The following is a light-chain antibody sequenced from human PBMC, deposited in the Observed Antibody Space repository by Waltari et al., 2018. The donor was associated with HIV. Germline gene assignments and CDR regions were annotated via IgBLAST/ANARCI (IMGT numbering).Light chain of an antibody. Sequence: QSVLTQPPSVSGAPGQRVTISCPGSSSNIGAGYAVHWSQPLPGTAPKLLIYANINRPSGVPDRFSGSKSGSSASLAITGLQAEDEAHYYCQSFDSSLTTSGVIFGGGTKLTVL. J-gene: IGLJ2*01. CDR2: ANI. CDR1: SSNIGAGYA. CDR3: QSFDSSLTTSGVI. V-gene: IGLV1-40*01.